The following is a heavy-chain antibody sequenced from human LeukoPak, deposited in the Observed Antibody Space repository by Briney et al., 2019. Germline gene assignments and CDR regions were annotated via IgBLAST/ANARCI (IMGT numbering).Heavy chain of an antibody. J-gene: IGHJ4*02. V-gene: IGHV3-7*03. D-gene: IGHD2-15*01. Sequence: GGSLRLSCAASGFTFSNFWMSWVRQAPGKGLEWVANIKQDGTDKQYVDSVKGRFTISGDNAKNSLYPQINSLRAEDTAVYYCARFSRGDVVGIWGQGTLVTVSS. CDR1: GFTFSNFW. CDR2: IKQDGTDK. CDR3: ARFSRGDVVGI.